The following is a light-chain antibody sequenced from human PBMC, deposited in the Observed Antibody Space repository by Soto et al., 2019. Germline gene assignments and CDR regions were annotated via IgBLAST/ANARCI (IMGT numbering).Light chain of an antibody. CDR2: GSS. CDR1: QSVGSSY. Sequence: EIVLTQSPGTLSLSPGERATLSCRASQSVGSSYLAWYQQKPGQAPRLLIYGSSSRATGIPDRFSGSGSGTDFTLTISRLEPEDFAVYYCQQHGSSPGTFGGGTKVEIK. V-gene: IGKV3-20*01. CDR3: QQHGSSPGT. J-gene: IGKJ4*01.